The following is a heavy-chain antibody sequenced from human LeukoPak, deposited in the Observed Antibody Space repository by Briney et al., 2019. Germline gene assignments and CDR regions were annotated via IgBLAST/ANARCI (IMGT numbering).Heavy chain of an antibody. CDR2: IYNSGNT. Sequence: PSETLCHTCTVSGGSISSYLWSWIRQPPGKGLEWIGYIYNSGNTNYNPSLKSRVTISVDTSKNQFSLKLSSVTAADTAVYYCARTLSGSFYSDYWGEGSLATVSS. CDR1: GGSISSYL. V-gene: IGHV4-59*01. CDR3: ARTLSGSFYSDY. J-gene: IGHJ4*02. D-gene: IGHD3-10*01.